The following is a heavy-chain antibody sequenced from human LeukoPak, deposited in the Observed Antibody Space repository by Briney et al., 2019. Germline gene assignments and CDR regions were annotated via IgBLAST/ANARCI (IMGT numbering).Heavy chain of an antibody. CDR2: IIPIFGTA. V-gene: IGHV1-69*13. Sequence: ASVKVSCKASGGTFSSYAISWVRQAPGQGLEWMGGIIPIFGTANYAQKFQGRVTITADESTSTAYMELGSLRSGDTAVYYCARGRSSELLWFGELNYWGQGTLVTVSS. CDR3: ARGRSSELLWFGELNY. J-gene: IGHJ4*02. CDR1: GGTFSSYA. D-gene: IGHD3-10*01.